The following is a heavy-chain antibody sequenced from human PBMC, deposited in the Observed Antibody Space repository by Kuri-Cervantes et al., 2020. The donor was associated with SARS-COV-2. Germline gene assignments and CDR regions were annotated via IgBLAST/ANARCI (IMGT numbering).Heavy chain of an antibody. J-gene: IGHJ6*03. V-gene: IGHV3-15*01. D-gene: IGHD3-10*01. CDR1: GFTFSNAW. Sequence: GESLKISCAASGFTFSNAWMSWVRQAPGKGLEWVGRIKSKTDGGTTDYAAPVKGRFTISRDDSKNTLYLQMNSLRAEDTAVYYCAKDRGDYYGSCYMDVWGKGTTVTVSS. CDR2: IKSKTDGGTT. CDR3: AKDRGDYYGSCYMDV.